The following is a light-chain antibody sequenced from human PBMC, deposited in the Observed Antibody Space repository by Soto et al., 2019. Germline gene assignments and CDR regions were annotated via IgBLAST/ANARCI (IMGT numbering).Light chain of an antibody. CDR2: AAS. CDR1: QSISSQ. CDR3: QQRSNSPLT. V-gene: IGKV3-11*01. J-gene: IGKJ4*01. Sequence: EIVLTQSPATLSLSPGERATLSCRASQSISSQLAWYQQKPGQAPRLLIHAASNRATGIPARFSGSGSSTDFTLTISSLEPEDFAVYFCQQRSNSPLTFGGGTPVEIK.